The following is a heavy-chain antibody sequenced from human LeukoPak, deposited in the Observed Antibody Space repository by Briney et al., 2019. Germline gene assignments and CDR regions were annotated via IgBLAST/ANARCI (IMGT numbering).Heavy chain of an antibody. CDR3: ARRGATRGWYFDL. V-gene: IGHV4-59*08. CDR1: GGSISNYY. CDR2: IYYSGTT. Sequence: SETLSLTCTVSGGSISNYYWNWIRPPPGKGLEWIGYIYYSGTTNYNPSVKSRATISIDTSKNQFSLKLSSVTAADTAVYYCARRGATRGWYFDLWGRGTLVTVSS. D-gene: IGHD2-2*01. J-gene: IGHJ2*01.